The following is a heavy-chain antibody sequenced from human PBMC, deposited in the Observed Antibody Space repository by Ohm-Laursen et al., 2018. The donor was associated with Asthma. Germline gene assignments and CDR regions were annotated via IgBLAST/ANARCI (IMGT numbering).Heavy chain of an antibody. CDR3: AREISELTGPSYFDS. Sequence: SLRLSCAASGFTFSSYGMHWVRQAPGKGLEWVAVIWYDGSNKYYADSVKGRFTISRDNSKNTLYLQMNSLRAEDTAVYYCAREISELTGPSYFDSWGQGTLVTVSS. CDR1: GFTFSSYG. V-gene: IGHV3-33*01. CDR2: IWYDGSNK. D-gene: IGHD1-20*01. J-gene: IGHJ4*02.